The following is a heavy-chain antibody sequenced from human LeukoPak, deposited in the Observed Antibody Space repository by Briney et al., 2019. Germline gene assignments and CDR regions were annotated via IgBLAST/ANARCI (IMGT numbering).Heavy chain of an antibody. J-gene: IGHJ4*02. V-gene: IGHV1-18*04. CDR3: ARELYGRFEH. D-gene: IGHD2-2*02. CDR1: GYTFINYN. CDR2: INPYNGNT. Sequence: ASVKVSCKASGYTFINYNIHWVRQAPGQGLECMGWINPYNGNTNYAQKLQGRVTMTTDTSTSTAYMELRSLRSDDTAVYYCARELYGRFEHWGQGTLVTVSS.